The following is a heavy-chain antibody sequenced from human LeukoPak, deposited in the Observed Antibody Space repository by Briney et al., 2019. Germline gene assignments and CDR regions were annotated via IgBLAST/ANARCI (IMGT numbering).Heavy chain of an antibody. V-gene: IGHV4-34*01. J-gene: IGHJ4*02. Sequence: SETLSLTCAVYGGSFSGYYWSWIRQPPGKGLEWIGEINHSGSTNYNPSLKSRVTISVDTSKNQFPLKLSSVTAADTAVYYCARGRIWRKAFDYWGQGTLVTVSS. CDR3: ARGRIWRKAFDY. CDR1: GGSFSGYY. D-gene: IGHD2-15*01. CDR2: INHSGST.